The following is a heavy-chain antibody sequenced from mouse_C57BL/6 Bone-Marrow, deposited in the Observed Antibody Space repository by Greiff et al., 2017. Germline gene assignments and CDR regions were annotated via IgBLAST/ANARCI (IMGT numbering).Heavy chain of an antibody. CDR1: GFTFSSYA. CDR2: ISDGGSYT. Sequence: EVHLVESGGGLVKPGGSLKLSCAASGFTFSSYAMSWVRQTPEKRLEWVATISDGGSYTYYPDNVKGRFTISRDNAKNNLYLQMSHLKSEDTAMYYCARGPYYYGSSSYAMDYWGQGTSVTVSS. D-gene: IGHD1-1*01. V-gene: IGHV5-4*01. J-gene: IGHJ4*01. CDR3: ARGPYYYGSSSYAMDY.